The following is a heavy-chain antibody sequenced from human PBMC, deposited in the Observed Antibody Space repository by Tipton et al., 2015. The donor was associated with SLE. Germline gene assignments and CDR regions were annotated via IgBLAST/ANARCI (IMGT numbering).Heavy chain of an antibody. Sequence: SLRLSCSASGFTFSSYAMHWVRQAPGKGLEYVSAISSNGGSTYYADSVKGRFTISRDNSKNTLYLQMNSLRAEDTAVYYCAKDKRPTVTTRYDYYYGMDVWGQGTTVTVSS. V-gene: IGHV3-64*04. D-gene: IGHD4-17*01. J-gene: IGHJ6*02. CDR2: ISSNGGST. CDR1: GFTFSSYA. CDR3: AKDKRPTVTTRYDYYYGMDV.